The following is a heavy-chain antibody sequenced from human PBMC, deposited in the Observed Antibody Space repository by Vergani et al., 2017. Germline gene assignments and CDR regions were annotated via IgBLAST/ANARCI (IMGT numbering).Heavy chain of an antibody. J-gene: IGHJ3*02. V-gene: IGHV3-53*04. CDR2: IYSGGST. CDR3: ARGGSHDAFDI. D-gene: IGHD3-10*01. Sequence: EVQLVESGGGLVQPGGSLRLSCAASGFTVSSNYMSWVRQAPGKGLEWVSVIYSGGSTYYADSVKGRFTISRHNSKNTLYLQMNSLRDEDTSVYYCARGGSHDAFDIWGQGTMVTVSS. CDR1: GFTVSSNY.